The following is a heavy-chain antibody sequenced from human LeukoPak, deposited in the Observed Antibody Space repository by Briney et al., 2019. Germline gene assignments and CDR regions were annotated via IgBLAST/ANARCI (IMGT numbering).Heavy chain of an antibody. J-gene: IGHJ4*02. CDR2: MNPNSGNT. CDR1: GYTFTSYG. CDR3: ARDGFDY. Sequence: ASVKVSCKASGYTFTSYGISWVRQAPGQGLEWMGWMNPNSGNTGYAQKFQGRVTITADESTSTAYMELSSLRSEDTAVYYCARDGFDYWGQGTLVTVSS. V-gene: IGHV1-8*03.